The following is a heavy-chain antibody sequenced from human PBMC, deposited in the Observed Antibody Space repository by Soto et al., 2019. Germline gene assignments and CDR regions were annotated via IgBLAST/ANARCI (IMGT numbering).Heavy chain of an antibody. V-gene: IGHV5-51*01. CDR3: ATVYSSSWTYFDY. Sequence: PGESLKISCKGSGYSFTSYWIGWVRQMPGKGLEWMGIIYPGDSDTRYSPSFQGQVTISADKSISTAYLQWSSLKASDTAMYYCATVYSSSWTYFDYWGQGTLVTVSS. CDR2: IYPGDSDT. CDR1: GYSFTSYW. D-gene: IGHD6-13*01. J-gene: IGHJ4*02.